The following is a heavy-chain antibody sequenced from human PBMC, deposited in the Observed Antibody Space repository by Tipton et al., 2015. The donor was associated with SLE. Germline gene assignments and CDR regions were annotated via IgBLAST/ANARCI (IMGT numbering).Heavy chain of an antibody. CDR1: GGSISSSTYY. V-gene: IGHV4-39*02. CDR3: ARGAKERITLVRVRPYYFDY. Sequence: TLSLTCTVSGGSISSSTYYWGWIRQPPGKGLEWIGESNPSGSTNYNPSLKSRVTISVDTSKNQLSLKLTSVTAADTSVYYCARGAKERITLVRVRPYYFDYWGQGSLVTVSS. J-gene: IGHJ4*01. D-gene: IGHD3-10*01. CDR2: SNPSGST.